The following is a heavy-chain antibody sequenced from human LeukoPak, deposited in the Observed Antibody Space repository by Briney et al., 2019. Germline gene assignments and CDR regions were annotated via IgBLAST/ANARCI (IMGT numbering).Heavy chain of an antibody. CDR3: ARSFYYDTSGYSKPNYFDP. D-gene: IGHD3-22*01. Sequence: GESLKISCKGSGYIFTTYWIGWVRQMPGKGLEWMGIIYPGDSDARYSPSLQGQVTISADKSISTAYLQWSSLKASDTAMYYCARSFYYDTSGYSKPNYFDPWGQGTLVTVSS. V-gene: IGHV5-51*01. CDR2: IYPGDSDA. J-gene: IGHJ5*02. CDR1: GYIFTTYW.